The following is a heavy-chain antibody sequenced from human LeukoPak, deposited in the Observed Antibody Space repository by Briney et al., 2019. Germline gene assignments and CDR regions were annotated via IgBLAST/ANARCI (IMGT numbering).Heavy chain of an antibody. CDR1: GGSFSGYY. J-gene: IGHJ4*02. Sequence: PSGTLSLTCAVYGGSFSGYYWSWIRQPPGKGLEWIGEINHSGSTNYNPSPKSRVTISVDTSKNQFSLKLSSVTAADTAVYYCARGDGVVPAAFDYWGQGTLVTVSS. CDR3: ARGDGVVPAAFDY. D-gene: IGHD2-2*01. CDR2: INHSGST. V-gene: IGHV4-34*01.